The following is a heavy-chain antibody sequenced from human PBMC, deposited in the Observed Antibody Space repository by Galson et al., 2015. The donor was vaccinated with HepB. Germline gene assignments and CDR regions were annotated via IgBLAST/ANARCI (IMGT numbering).Heavy chain of an antibody. J-gene: IGHJ4*02. CDR3: AKGTTNIDY. D-gene: IGHD1-1*01. V-gene: IGHV3-23*01. Sequence: SLRLSCAASGFTFSSLGMTWVRQAPGKGLECVSAIGVSSSKTDYVESVKGRFTISRDNSKNMLYLQMNNLRVEDTAVYYCAKGTTNIDYWGQGPLVTVSS. CDR2: IGVSSSKT. CDR1: GFTFSSLG.